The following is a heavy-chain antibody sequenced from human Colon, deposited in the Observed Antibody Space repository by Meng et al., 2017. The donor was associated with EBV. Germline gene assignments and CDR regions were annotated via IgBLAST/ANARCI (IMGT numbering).Heavy chain of an antibody. CDR2: MYFTGST. D-gene: IGHD2-15*01. Sequence: QLQEPGPGLVTTSQTLSLNFAGGGDSINSGVFCWSWNRQPPGKGLESIVYMYFTGSTYHSPTLKRSLNIYIDTSKNLLSLRLTSVIAADTAVYACDRGGGSFRFQFWGLGTLVTVSS. V-gene: IGHV4-30-4*01. CDR3: DRGGGSFRFQF. CDR1: GDSINSGVFC. J-gene: IGHJ4*02.